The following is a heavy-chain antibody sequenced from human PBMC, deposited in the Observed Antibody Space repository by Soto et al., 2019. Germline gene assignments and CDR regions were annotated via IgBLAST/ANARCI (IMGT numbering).Heavy chain of an antibody. CDR2: IYYSGST. J-gene: IGHJ4*02. V-gene: IGHV4-59*01. Sequence: SETLSLTCTVSGGSIISYYWSWIRQPPGKGLEWIGYIYYSGSTNYNPSLKSRVTISVDTSKNQFSLKLSSVTAADTAVYYCARVEGGQWGYYFDYWGQGTLVTVPS. CDR3: ARVEGGQWGYYFDY. CDR1: GGSIISYY. D-gene: IGHD3-16*01.